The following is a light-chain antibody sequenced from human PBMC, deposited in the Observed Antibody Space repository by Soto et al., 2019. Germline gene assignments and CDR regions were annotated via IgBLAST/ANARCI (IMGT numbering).Light chain of an antibody. CDR1: HSVSSN. J-gene: IGKJ1*01. Sequence: EKVMTQSPGTLSVSPGGRATLFCRASHSVSSNLPWYQQKPGQAPRLLIYGASTRATGIPARFSGSGSWTEFTLTISSLQSEDFAFYYCQQYQHSPFGTFGQGTKVDIK. CDR2: GAS. CDR3: QQYQHSPFGT. V-gene: IGKV3-15*01.